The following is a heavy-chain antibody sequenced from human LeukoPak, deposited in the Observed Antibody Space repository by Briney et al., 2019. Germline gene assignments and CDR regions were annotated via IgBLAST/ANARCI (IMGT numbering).Heavy chain of an antibody. CDR1: GFTFSSYW. CDR2: INADGSST. D-gene: IGHD3-3*01. CDR3: ARGSGYYGNWFDP. Sequence: GGSLRLSCAASGFTFSSYWMHWVRRAPGRGLVWVSRINADGSSTSYADSVKGRFTISRDNAKNTLYLQMNSLRAEDTAVYYCARGSGYYGNWFDPWGQGTLVTVSS. V-gene: IGHV3-74*01. J-gene: IGHJ5*02.